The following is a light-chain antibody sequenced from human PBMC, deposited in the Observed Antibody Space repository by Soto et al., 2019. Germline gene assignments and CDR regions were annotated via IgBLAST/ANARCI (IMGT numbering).Light chain of an antibody. Sequence: QSVLTQPPSASGTPGQRVTISCSGSSSNIGSNLVNWYQQLPGTAPKLLIYSNNQRPSGVPDRFSGSKSGTSASLAISGLQSEDEADYFCEAWDDSLNGLFGGGTKVTVL. CDR2: SNN. CDR1: SSNIGSNL. V-gene: IGLV1-44*01. CDR3: EAWDDSLNGL. J-gene: IGLJ3*02.